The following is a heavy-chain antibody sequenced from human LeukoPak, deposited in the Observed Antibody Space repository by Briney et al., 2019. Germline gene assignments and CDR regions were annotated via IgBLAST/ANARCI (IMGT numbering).Heavy chain of an antibody. CDR3: GVVPAALVDY. CDR1: GGSISSGSYY. J-gene: IGHJ4*02. V-gene: IGHV4-61*02. Sequence: SQTLSLTCTVSGGSISSGSYYWSWIRQPAGKGLEWIGRIYTSGSTNYNPSLKSRVTISVDTSKNQFSLKLSSVTAADTAVYYCGVVPAALVDYWGQGTLVTVSS. D-gene: IGHD2-2*01. CDR2: IYTSGST.